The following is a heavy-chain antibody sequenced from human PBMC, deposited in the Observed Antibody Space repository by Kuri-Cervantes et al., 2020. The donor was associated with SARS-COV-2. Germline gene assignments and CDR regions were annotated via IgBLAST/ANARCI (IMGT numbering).Heavy chain of an antibody. CDR2: IDYSGST. J-gene: IGHJ4*02. CDR3: ARDLPGYCSGGSCGGQFGY. CDR1: GGSIISSTFY. Sequence: LRLSCTVSGGSIISSTFYWGWIRQPPVKGLEWIGRIDYSGSTYYNPSLKSRVTISVDTSKNQFSLKLSSVTAADTAVYYCARDLPGYCSGGSCGGQFGYWGQGTLVTVSS. V-gene: IGHV4-39*07. D-gene: IGHD2-15*01.